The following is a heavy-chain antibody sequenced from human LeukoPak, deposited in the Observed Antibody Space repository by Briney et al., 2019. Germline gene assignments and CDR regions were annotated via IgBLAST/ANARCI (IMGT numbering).Heavy chain of an antibody. D-gene: IGHD6-13*01. CDR2: IYYSGST. V-gene: IGHV4-59*01. J-gene: IGHJ4*02. CDR1: GGSISSYY. CDR3: ARDLYSSSWYDY. Sequence: SETLPLTCTVSGGSISSYYWSWIRQPPGKGLEWIGYIYYSGSTNYNPSLKSRVTISVDTSKNQFSLKLSSVTAADTAVYYCARDLYSSSWYDYWGQGTLVTVSS.